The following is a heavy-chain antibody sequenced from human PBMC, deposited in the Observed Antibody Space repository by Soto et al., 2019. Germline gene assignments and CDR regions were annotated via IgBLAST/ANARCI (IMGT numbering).Heavy chain of an antibody. Sequence: EVQLVESGGGLVQPGRSLRLSCAASGFSFDGYAMHWVRQVPGKGLEWVSGVSWNSGTMGYGDSVKGRFTISRDNDKNSPYLQMNSLRAEDTAMYYCAKGFCSSAKCYTYSYMDGWGKGTTVTVSS. CDR2: VSWNSGTM. CDR3: AKGFCSSAKCYTYSYMDG. CDR1: GFSFDGYA. J-gene: IGHJ6*03. D-gene: IGHD2-2*02. V-gene: IGHV3-9*01.